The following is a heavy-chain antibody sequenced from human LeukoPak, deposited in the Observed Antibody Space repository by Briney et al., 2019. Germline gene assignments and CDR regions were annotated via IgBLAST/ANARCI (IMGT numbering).Heavy chain of an antibody. V-gene: IGHV4-39*01. J-gene: IGHJ4*02. CDR2: IYYSGST. D-gene: IGHD4-17*01. CDR3: ARLVYGDHHLGY. Sequence: SETLSLTCTVSGGSISSSSYYWGWIRQPPGKGLEWIGSIYYSGSTYYNPSLKSRVTISVDTSKNQFSLKLSSVTAADTAVYYCARLVYGDHHLGYWGQGTLVTVSS. CDR1: GGSISSSSYY.